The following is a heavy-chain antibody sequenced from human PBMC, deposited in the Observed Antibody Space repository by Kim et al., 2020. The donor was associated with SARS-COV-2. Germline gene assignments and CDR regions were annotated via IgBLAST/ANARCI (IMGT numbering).Heavy chain of an antibody. CDR3: AKGAKSYGYFDY. D-gene: IGHD5-18*01. CDR1: GFTFSSYA. CDR2: IYSGGSST. J-gene: IGHJ4*02. Sequence: GGSLRLSCAASGFTFSSYAMSWVRQAPGKALEWVSVIYSGGSSTYYADSVKGRFTISRDNSKNTLYLQMNSLRAEDTAVYYCAKGAKSYGYFDYWGQGTLVTVSS. V-gene: IGHV3-23*03.